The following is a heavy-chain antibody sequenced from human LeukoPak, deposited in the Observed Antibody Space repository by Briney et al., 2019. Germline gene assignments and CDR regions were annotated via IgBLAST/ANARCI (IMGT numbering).Heavy chain of an antibody. Sequence: GGSLRLSCAASGFTFSSYWMNWVRQAPGKGLVWVSRIASDGSSTTYADAVKGRFTISRDNAKNTLYLRMNSLRAEDTAVYYCARGGLTGTTIPYFDYWGQGTLVTVSS. V-gene: IGHV3-74*01. CDR2: IASDGSST. CDR1: GFTFSSYW. CDR3: ARGGLTGTTIPYFDY. D-gene: IGHD1-7*01. J-gene: IGHJ4*02.